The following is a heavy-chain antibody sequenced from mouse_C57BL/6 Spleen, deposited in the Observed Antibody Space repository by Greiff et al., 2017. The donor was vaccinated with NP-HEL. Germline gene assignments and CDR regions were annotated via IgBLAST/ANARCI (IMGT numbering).Heavy chain of an antibody. Sequence: QVQLQQPGAELVRPGSSVKLSCKASGYTFTSYWMHWVKQRPIQGLEWIGNIDPSDSETHYNQKFKDKATLTVDKSSSTAYMQLSSLTSEDSAVYYCARRDYYGSSYPYFDVWGTGTTVTVSS. J-gene: IGHJ1*03. CDR2: IDPSDSET. V-gene: IGHV1-52*01. CDR1: GYTFTSYW. D-gene: IGHD1-1*01. CDR3: ARRDYYGSSYPYFDV.